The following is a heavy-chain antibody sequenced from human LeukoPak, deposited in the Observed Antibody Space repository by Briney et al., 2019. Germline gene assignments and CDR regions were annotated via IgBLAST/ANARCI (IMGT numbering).Heavy chain of an antibody. D-gene: IGHD2-21*01. CDR3: VGVIACSGNRAPPACRGKSNGFDI. V-gene: IGHV3-11*01. CDR1: GFVVSDYY. CDR2: ISDDATIT. Sequence: GGSLRLSCEVSGFVVSDYYMSWVRQAPGKGLEWVSYISDDATITYYADSVKGRFTISRDNANNLMFLEMNGLRAEDTAIYYGVGVIACSGNRAPPACRGKSNGFDIWGQGTMVTVSS. J-gene: IGHJ3*02.